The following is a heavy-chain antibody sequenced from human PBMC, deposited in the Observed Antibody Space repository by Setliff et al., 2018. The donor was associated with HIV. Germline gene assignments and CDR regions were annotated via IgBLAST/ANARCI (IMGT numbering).Heavy chain of an antibody. Sequence: ASVTVSCKASGYTFTGYYMHWVRQAPGQGLEWMGCINLNTGNTNYAQKFQGRVIVTRDTSINTAYVELRSLRLDDTAVYFCARGRTYDSSGYIGNWFDPWGQGILVTVSS. D-gene: IGHD3-22*01. CDR3: ARGRTYDSSGYIGNWFDP. J-gene: IGHJ5*02. V-gene: IGHV1-2*02. CDR2: INLNTGNT. CDR1: GYTFTGYY.